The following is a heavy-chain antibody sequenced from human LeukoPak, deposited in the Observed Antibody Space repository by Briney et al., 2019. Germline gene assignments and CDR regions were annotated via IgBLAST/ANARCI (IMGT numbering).Heavy chain of an antibody. CDR3: AREEAVAGTFGWFDP. V-gene: IGHV1-69*13. CDR1: GGTFISYA. D-gene: IGHD6-19*01. Sequence: SVKVSCKASGGTFISYAISWVRQAPGQGLEWMGGIIPIFGTANYAQKFQGRVTITADESTSTAYVELSSLRSEDTAVYYCAREEAVAGTFGWFDPWGQGTLVTVSS. J-gene: IGHJ5*02. CDR2: IIPIFGTA.